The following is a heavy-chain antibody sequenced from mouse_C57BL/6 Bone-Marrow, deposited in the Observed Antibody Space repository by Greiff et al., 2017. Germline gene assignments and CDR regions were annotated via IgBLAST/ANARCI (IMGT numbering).Heavy chain of an antibody. CDR1: GYTFTSYG. J-gene: IGHJ3*01. CDR3: ARYYYGSTPFAY. V-gene: IGHV1-81*01. CDR2: IYPRSGNT. D-gene: IGHD1-1*01. Sequence: VKLMESGAELARPGASVKLSCKASGYTFTSYGISWVKQRTGQGLEWIGEIYPRSGNTYYNEKFKGKDTLTADKSSSTAYMELRSLTSEDSAVYFCARYYYGSTPFAYWGQGTLVTVSA.